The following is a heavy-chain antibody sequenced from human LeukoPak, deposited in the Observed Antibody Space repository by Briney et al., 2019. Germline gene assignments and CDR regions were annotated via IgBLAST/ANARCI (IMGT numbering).Heavy chain of an antibody. D-gene: IGHD3-16*02. CDR1: GFTFSSDD. CDR2: IGTAGDT. J-gene: IGHJ4*02. V-gene: IGHV3-13*01. CDR3: AAANLRLGELSLYY. Sequence: PGGSLRLSCAASGFTFSSDDMHWVRQATGKGLEWVSAIGTAGDTYYPGSVKGRFTISRENAKNSLYLQMNSLRAGDTAVYYCAAANLRLGELSLYYRGQGTLVTVPS.